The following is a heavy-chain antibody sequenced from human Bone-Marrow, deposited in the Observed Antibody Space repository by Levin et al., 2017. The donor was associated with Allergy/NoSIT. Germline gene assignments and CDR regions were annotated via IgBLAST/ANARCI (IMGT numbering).Heavy chain of an antibody. D-gene: IGHD1-20*01. V-gene: IGHV3-53*01. CDR1: GFIVSNNY. CDR2: IYRDGSP. J-gene: IGHJ4*02. CDR3: ARDLGDNLNDALRY. Sequence: PSETLSLTCAASGFIVSNNYMSWVRQAPGEGLEWVSVIYRDGSPYYADSVKGRFTISRDNSKNTLYLQMNSLRAEDTAVYYCARDLGDNLNDALRYWGQGTLVTVSS.